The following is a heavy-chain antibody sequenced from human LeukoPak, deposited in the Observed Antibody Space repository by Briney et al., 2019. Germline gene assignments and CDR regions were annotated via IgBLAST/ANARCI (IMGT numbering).Heavy chain of an antibody. V-gene: IGHV4-59*01. Sequence: IPSETLSLTCTVSGGSISSYYWSWIRQPPGRGLEWIGYIYYSGSTNYNPSLKSRVTISVDTSKNQFSLKLSSVTAADTAVYDCARGLEPRYSWAMVYPFAHWGQGTLVTVSS. CDR1: GGSISSYY. CDR3: ARGLEPRYSWAMVYPFAH. J-gene: IGHJ4*02. D-gene: IGHD5-18*01. CDR2: IYYSGST.